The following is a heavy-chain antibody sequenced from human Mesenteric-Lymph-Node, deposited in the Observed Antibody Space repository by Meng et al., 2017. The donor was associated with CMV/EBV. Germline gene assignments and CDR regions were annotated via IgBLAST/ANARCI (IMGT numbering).Heavy chain of an antibody. CDR1: GGSISSYY. V-gene: IGHV4-59*01. J-gene: IGHJ5*02. CDR2: IYYSGST. CDR3: ARDRSSTLSNWFDP. D-gene: IGHD6-13*01. Sequence: SETLSLTCTVSGGSISSYYWSWIRQPPGKGLEWIGYIYYSGSTNYNPSLKSRVTISLDSSKSQFSLKLTSVTAADTAVYYCARDRSSTLSNWFDPWGQGTLVTVSS.